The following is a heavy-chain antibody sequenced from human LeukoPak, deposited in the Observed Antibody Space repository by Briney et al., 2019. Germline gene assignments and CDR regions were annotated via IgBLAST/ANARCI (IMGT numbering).Heavy chain of an antibody. CDR3: ARLAVAYFAS. V-gene: IGHV3-66*04. J-gene: IGHJ4*02. CDR2: IYSDGRT. D-gene: IGHD6-19*01. CDR1: GFTVSNSY. Sequence: PGGSLRLSCAASGFTVSNSYMGWVRQAPGKGLEWVLVIYSDGRTYYPDSVKGRFTISREDSENTLYLQMSSLRAEDTAVYYCARLAVAYFASWGQGTLVTVSS.